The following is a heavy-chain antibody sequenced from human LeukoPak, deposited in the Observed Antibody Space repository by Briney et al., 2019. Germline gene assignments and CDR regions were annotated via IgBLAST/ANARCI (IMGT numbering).Heavy chain of an antibody. V-gene: IGHV4-34*01. CDR2: INHSGST. J-gene: IGHJ4*02. D-gene: IGHD6-19*01. CDR1: GGSFSGYY. Sequence: SETLSLTCAGYGGSFSGYYWSWIRQPPGKGLEWIGEINHSGSTNYNPSLKSRVTISVDTSKNQFSLKLSSVTAADTAVCYCARGGIAVAGLDYWGQGTLVTVSS. CDR3: ARGGIAVAGLDY.